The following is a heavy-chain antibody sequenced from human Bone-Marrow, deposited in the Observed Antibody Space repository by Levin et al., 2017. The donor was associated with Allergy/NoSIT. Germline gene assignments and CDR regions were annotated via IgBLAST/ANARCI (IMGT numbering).Heavy chain of an antibody. V-gene: IGHV1-24*01. Sequence: PGGSLRLSCKVSGSSLSELSMHWVRQAPGKGLEWVGGFDPEDGETIYAQKLQGRVTMIEDTSTDIAYVELSSLRFEDTAVYYCATGRDFHYGSGIPLEYWGQGTLVTVSS. J-gene: IGHJ4*01. CDR2: FDPEDGET. CDR1: GSSLSELS. CDR3: ATGRDFHYGSGIPLEY. D-gene: IGHD3-10*01.